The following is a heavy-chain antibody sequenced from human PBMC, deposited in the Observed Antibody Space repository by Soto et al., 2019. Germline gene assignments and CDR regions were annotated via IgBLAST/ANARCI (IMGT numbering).Heavy chain of an antibody. J-gene: IGHJ5*02. CDR3: AREAERGRWFDP. Sequence: PSETLSLTCTVSGGSIISDAYSWSWIRQPPGKGLEWIGYIYHSGGTYYNPSLKSRVTISVDRSTNQFSLKMSSVTAADTAVYYCAREAERGRWFDPWGQETLVTFSS. V-gene: IGHV4-30-2*01. CDR1: GGSIISDAYS. D-gene: IGHD3-16*01. CDR2: IYHSGGT.